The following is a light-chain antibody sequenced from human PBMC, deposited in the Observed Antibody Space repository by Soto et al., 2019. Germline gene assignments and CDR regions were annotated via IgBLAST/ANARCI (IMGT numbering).Light chain of an antibody. CDR2: AAS. Sequence: DIQMTQSPSSLSASVGDRVTITCRASQSISSYLNWYQQKPGKAPKLLIYAASSLQSGVPSRFSGSGSGTDFTLTISSLQPEDSATYYCQQSYGTPIIFGQ. J-gene: IGKJ5*01. CDR1: QSISSY. CDR3: QQSYGTPII. V-gene: IGKV1-39*01.